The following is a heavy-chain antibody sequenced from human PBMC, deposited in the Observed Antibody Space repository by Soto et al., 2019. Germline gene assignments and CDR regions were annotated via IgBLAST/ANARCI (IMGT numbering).Heavy chain of an antibody. D-gene: IGHD1-1*01. V-gene: IGHV3-30*18. CDR2: ISYDGSNK. CDR3: AKDMGGGYNWNDVDNYYGMDV. J-gene: IGHJ6*02. CDR1: GFTFSSYG. Sequence: GGSLRLSCAASGFTFSSYGMHWVRQAPGKGLEWVAVISYDGSNKYYADSVKGRFTISRDNSKNTLYLQMNSLRAEDTAVYYCAKDMGGGYNWNDVDNYYGMDVWGQGTTVTVSS.